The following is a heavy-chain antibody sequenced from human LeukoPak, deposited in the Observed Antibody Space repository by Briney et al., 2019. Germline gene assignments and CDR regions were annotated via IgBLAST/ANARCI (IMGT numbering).Heavy chain of an antibody. Sequence: GGSLRLSCAASGFTFSGYWMTWVRQAPGKGLERVSAISGSSGHTYYADSVKGRFTISRDNSKNTLYLQMNSLRAEDTAVYYCAKVGFSEMEWLLYSDHWGQGTLITVSS. V-gene: IGHV3-23*01. CDR3: AKVGFSEMEWLLYSDH. D-gene: IGHD3-3*01. CDR1: GFTFSGYW. CDR2: ISGSSGHT. J-gene: IGHJ4*02.